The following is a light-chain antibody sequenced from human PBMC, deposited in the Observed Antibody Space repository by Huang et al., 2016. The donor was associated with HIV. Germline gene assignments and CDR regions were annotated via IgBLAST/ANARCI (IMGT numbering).Light chain of an antibody. Sequence: DIQMTQSPSSVSASEGDTVTITCRASQDISIWLAWYQQKPREAPTLLIHSASILVSGVPSRFSGSGSGTNFSLTINGLRPDDFATYYCLQADISPRSFGQVTRL. V-gene: IGKV1-12*01. J-gene: IGKJ5*01. CDR1: QDISIW. CDR3: LQADISPRS. CDR2: SAS.